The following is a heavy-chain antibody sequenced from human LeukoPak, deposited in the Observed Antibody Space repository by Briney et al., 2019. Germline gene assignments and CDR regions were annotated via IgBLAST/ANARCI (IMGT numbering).Heavy chain of an antibody. CDR2: IYDSGST. Sequence: PSETLSLTCTVSGGSISNYYWGWIRQPPGKGLEWIGSIYDSGSTYYNPSLQSRVTISVDTSKNQFSLQLSSVTAADTAVYYCAMPLISTAMGAFDIWGQGTMVTVSS. CDR1: GGSISNYY. V-gene: IGHV4-39*01. CDR3: AMPLISTAMGAFDI. J-gene: IGHJ3*02. D-gene: IGHD2-2*01.